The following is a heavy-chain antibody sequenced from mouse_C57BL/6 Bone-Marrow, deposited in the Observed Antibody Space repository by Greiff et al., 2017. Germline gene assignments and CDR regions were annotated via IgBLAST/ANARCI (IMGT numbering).Heavy chain of an antibody. D-gene: IGHD2-12*01. J-gene: IGHJ2*01. CDR2: INPSNGGT. Sequence: VQLQQPGTELVKPGASVKLSCKASGYTFTSYWMHWVKQRPGQGLEWIGNINPSNGGTNYNEKFKSKATLTVDRSSNTAYMQLSSLTSKDSAVYKGASEGELRLCIDCEDQGTTLTVTA. V-gene: IGHV1-53*01. CDR3: ASEGELRLCIDC. CDR1: GYTFTSYW.